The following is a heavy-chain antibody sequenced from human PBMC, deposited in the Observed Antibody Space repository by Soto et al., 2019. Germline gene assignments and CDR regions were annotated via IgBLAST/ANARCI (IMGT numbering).Heavy chain of an antibody. CDR2: IYHSGST. V-gene: IGHV4-38-2*02. J-gene: IGHJ5*02. D-gene: IGHD1-1*01. CDR3: ARDLPSYTSGTRDFNWFDP. CDR1: GYSISSGYY. Sequence: SETLSLTCAVSGYSISSGYYWGWIRQPPGKGLEWIGSIYHSGSTYYNPSLKSRVTISVDTSKNQFSLKLSSVTAADTAVYYCARDLPSYTSGTRDFNWFDPWAYGTRVT.